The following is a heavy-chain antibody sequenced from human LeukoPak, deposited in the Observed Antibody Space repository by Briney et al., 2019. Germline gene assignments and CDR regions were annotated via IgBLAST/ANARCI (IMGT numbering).Heavy chain of an antibody. CDR2: ISASGGNT. CDR3: AKLLTTVTTGDY. V-gene: IGHV3-23*01. D-gene: IGHD4-17*01. J-gene: IGHJ4*02. Sequence: GGSLRLSCAASGLTFSSYGMSWVRQAPGKGLEWVSAISASGGNTYYADSVKGRFTISRDNSKNTLCLQMNSLRAEDSAVYHCAKLLTTVTTGDYWGQGTLVTVSS. CDR1: GLTFSSYG.